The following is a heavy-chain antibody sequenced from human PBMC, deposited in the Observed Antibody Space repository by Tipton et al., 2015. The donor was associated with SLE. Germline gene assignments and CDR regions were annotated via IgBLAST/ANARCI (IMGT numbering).Heavy chain of an antibody. CDR1: GGSISSYY. Sequence: TLSLTCTVSGGSISSYYWSWIRQPPGKGLEWIGYIYYSGSTNYNPSLKSRGTISVDTSKNQFSLRLSSVTAADTAVYYCARGRPRATQAWGGYYYYMDVWGKGTTVTVSS. J-gene: IGHJ6*03. D-gene: IGHD3-16*01. CDR2: IYYSGST. V-gene: IGHV4-59*12. CDR3: ARGRPRATQAWGGYYYYMDV.